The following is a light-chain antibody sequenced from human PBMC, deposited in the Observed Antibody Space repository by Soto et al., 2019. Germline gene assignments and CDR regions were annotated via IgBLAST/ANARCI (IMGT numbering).Light chain of an antibody. CDR1: SSNIGNNY. V-gene: IGLV1-51*01. CDR3: ATWDGSLPGEV. Sequence: VVTQSPSVSAAPGQKVTISCSGSSSNIGNNYVSWYQQLPGTAPKLLIYDNNKRPSGIPDRFSGSKSGTSGTLDITGLQTGDEADYYCATWDGSLPGEVFGGGTKLTVL. CDR2: DNN. J-gene: IGLJ2*01.